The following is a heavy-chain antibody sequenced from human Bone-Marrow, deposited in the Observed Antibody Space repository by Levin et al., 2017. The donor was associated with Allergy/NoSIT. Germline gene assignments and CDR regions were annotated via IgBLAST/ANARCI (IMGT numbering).Heavy chain of an antibody. Sequence: GGSLRLSCAASGFTFSSYAMSWVRQAPGKGLEWVSAISGSGGSTYYADSVKGRFTISRDNSKNTLYLQMNSLRAEDTAVYYCAKNGAYYYYYGMDVWGQGTTVTVSS. J-gene: IGHJ6*02. D-gene: IGHD2-8*01. CDR3: AKNGAYYYYYGMDV. CDR1: GFTFSSYA. V-gene: IGHV3-23*01. CDR2: ISGSGGST.